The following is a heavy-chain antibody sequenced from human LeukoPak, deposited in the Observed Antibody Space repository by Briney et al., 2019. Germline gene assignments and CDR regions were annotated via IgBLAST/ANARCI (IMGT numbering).Heavy chain of an antibody. J-gene: IGHJ4*02. CDR3: AKDGIGHCSSTSCYAWAYFDY. Sequence: GGSLRLSCAASGFTFSSYGMHWVRQAPGKGLECVAFIRYDGSNKYYADSVKGRFTISRDNSKNTLYLQMNSLRAEDTAVYYCAKDGIGHCSSTSCYAWAYFDYWGQGTLVTVSS. V-gene: IGHV3-30*02. CDR2: IRYDGSNK. D-gene: IGHD2-2*01. CDR1: GFTFSSYG.